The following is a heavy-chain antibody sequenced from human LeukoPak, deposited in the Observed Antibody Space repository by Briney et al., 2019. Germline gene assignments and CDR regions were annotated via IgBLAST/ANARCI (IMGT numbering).Heavy chain of an antibody. CDR2: IAVYNGDT. CDR3: GRAIPSEGLDI. V-gene: IGHV1-18*01. CDR1: GGTFSNNA. Sequence: ASVKVSCKASGGTFSNNAITWVRQAPGQGLEWLGWIAVYNGDTNYAQKFQGRVTLTTDTSTSTAYMELSSLRSEDTAVYYCGRAIPSEGLDIWGQGTMVTVSS. D-gene: IGHD2-21*01. J-gene: IGHJ3*02.